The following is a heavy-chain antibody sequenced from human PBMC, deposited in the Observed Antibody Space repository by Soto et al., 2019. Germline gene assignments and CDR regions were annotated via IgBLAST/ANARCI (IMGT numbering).Heavy chain of an antibody. CDR3: ARGGSAERKTDGDYYYYYRMEV. CDR1: GFTFASYN. Sequence: EVQLVESGGGLVKPGGSLRLSCASSGFTFASYNMLWVRQAPGKGLEWVASISSNSDYIYHADSVKGRFTVARDNAKYSRCVDMTSLRDEDTALYSCARGGSAERKTDGDYYYYYRMEVWGRGTTVTVSS. CDR2: ISSNSDYI. V-gene: IGHV3-21*06. D-gene: IGHD3-16*01. J-gene: IGHJ6*02.